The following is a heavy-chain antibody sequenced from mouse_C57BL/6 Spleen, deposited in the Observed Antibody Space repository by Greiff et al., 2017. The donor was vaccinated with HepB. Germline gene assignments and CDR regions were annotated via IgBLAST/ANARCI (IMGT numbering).Heavy chain of an antibody. CDR2: IYPGDGDT. D-gene: IGHD1-1*01. CDR1: GYAFSSYW. V-gene: IGHV1-80*01. CDR3: ARYPRYYYGSSPFYYAMDC. Sequence: QVQLQQSGAELVKPGASVKISCKASGYAFSSYWMNWVKQRPGKGLEWIGQIYPGDGDTNYNGKFKGKATLTADKSSSTAYMQLSSLTSEDSAVYFCARYPRYYYGSSPFYYAMDCWGQGTSVTVSS. J-gene: IGHJ4*01.